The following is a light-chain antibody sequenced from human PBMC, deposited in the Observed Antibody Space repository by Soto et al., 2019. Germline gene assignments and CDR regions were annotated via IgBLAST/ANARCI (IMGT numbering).Light chain of an antibody. CDR1: QDVSSY. J-gene: IGKJ1*01. V-gene: IGKV1-9*01. Sequence: DIQLTQSPSFLSASVGDRVTITCRASQDVSSYLAWYQQRSGKVPRFLTHSASTLQSGVPSRFSATGSGTTFTLTISSLQPEDIATYYCQQLNRFPRTFGQGTKVEV. CDR2: SAS. CDR3: QQLNRFPRT.